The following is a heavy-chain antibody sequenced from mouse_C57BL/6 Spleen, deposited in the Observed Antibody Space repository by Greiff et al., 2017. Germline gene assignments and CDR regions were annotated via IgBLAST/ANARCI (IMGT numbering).Heavy chain of an antibody. J-gene: IGHJ2*01. D-gene: IGHD1-1*01. Sequence: VHLVESGPELVKPGASVKISCKASGYAFSSSWMNWVKQRPGKGLEWIGRIYPGDGDTNYNGKFKGKSTLTADKSSTTAYMQLSSLTAEDSAVYFCASPLYYGSLDYWGQGTTLTVSS. CDR1: GYAFSSSW. CDR3: ASPLYYGSLDY. V-gene: IGHV1-82*01. CDR2: IYPGDGDT.